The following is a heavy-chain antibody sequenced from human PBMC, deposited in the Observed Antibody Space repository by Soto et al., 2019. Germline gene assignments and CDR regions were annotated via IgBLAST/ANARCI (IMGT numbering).Heavy chain of an antibody. CDR3: ARFFLTTGTTGNDY. CDR1: GGTFSSYA. J-gene: IGHJ4*02. D-gene: IGHD1-1*01. CDR2: IIPIFGTA. V-gene: IGHV1-69*01. Sequence: QVQLVQSGAEVKKPGSSVKVSCKASGGTFSSYAISWVRQAPGQGREWMGGIIPIFGTANYAQKCQGRGTIHAEESTSTAYMELSSLRSEDTAVYDCARFFLTTGTTGNDYWGQGTLVTVSS.